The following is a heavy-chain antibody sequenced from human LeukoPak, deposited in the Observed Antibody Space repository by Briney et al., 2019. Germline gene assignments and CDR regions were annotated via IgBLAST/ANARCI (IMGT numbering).Heavy chain of an antibody. V-gene: IGHV4-59*01. J-gene: IGHJ4*02. CDR1: GGSISSYY. D-gene: IGHD6-13*01. Sequence: SETLSLTCTVSGGSISSYYWSWIRQPPGKGLEWIGYIYYSGSTNYNPSLKGRVTISVDTSKNQFSLKLSSVTAADTAVYYCAREGQQAFDYWGQGTLVTVSS. CDR2: IYYSGST. CDR3: AREGQQAFDY.